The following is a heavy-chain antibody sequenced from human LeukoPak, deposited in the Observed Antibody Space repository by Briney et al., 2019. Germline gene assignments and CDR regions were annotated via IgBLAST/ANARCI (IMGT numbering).Heavy chain of an antibody. Sequence: GGSLRLSCAASGFTFSSYAMHWVRQAPGKGLEWVAVISYDGSNKYYADSVKGRFTISRDNSKNTLYLQMNSLRAEDTAVYYCAKDGYSSSRGSFDYWGQGTLVTVSS. V-gene: IGHV3-30*04. D-gene: IGHD6-13*01. CDR3: AKDGYSSSRGSFDY. J-gene: IGHJ4*02. CDR1: GFTFSSYA. CDR2: ISYDGSNK.